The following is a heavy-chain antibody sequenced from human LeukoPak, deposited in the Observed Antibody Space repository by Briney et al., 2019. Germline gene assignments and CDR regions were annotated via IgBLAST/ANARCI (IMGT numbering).Heavy chain of an antibody. D-gene: IGHD4-17*01. Sequence: PGGSLRLSCAASGFTFSSYSMNWVRQAPGKGLEWVSSISSSSSYIYYADSVKGRFTISRDNAKNSLYLQMNSLRAEDTAVYYCARDVGPQYGDYVVYWGQGTLVTVSS. CDR3: ARDVGPQYGDYVVY. CDR2: ISSSSSYI. CDR1: GFTFSSYS. V-gene: IGHV3-21*01. J-gene: IGHJ4*02.